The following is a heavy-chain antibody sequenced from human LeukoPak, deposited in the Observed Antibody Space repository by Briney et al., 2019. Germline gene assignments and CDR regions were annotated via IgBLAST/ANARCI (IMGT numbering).Heavy chain of an antibody. CDR3: ARDASYGSGSYGY. CDR2: INWNGGST. J-gene: IGHJ4*02. D-gene: IGHD3-10*01. CDR1: GCTFDDYG. V-gene: IGHV3-20*04. Sequence: SGGSLRLSCAASGCTFDDYGMRWVRQAPGKGLEWVSGINWNGGSTGYADSVKGRFTISRDNAKNSLYLQMNSLRAEDTALYYCARDASYGSGSYGYWGQGTLVTVSS.